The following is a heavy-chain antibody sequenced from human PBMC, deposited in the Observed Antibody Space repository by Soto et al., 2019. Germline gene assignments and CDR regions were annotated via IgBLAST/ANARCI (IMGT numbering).Heavy chain of an antibody. V-gene: IGHV1-18*01. CDR2: ITPYNGNT. CDR1: NYLFGAFG. Sequence: QVQLVQSGAEVKNPGASVKVSCQASNYLFGAFGISWVRQAPGQGLEWMGWITPYNGNTHYAEKFQDRVTMTADKSTTTAYMEVRRLTSDDTAVYFCARISARPHDFDVWGQGTVVTVSS. CDR3: ARISARPHDFDV. J-gene: IGHJ3*01.